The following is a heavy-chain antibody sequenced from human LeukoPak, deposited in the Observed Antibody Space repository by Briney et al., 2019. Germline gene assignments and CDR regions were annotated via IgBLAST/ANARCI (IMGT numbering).Heavy chain of an antibody. J-gene: IGHJ4*02. Sequence: PGGSLRLSCAASGFTFSDYYMSWIRQAPGKGLEWVSDISSSGIIISYADSVKGRFTISRDNAKNSLFLQMNSLGAEDTAVYYCARGGNYYAFGYWGQGTLVTVSS. V-gene: IGHV3-11*01. D-gene: IGHD1-26*01. CDR1: GFTFSDYY. CDR2: ISSSGIII. CDR3: ARGGNYYAFGY.